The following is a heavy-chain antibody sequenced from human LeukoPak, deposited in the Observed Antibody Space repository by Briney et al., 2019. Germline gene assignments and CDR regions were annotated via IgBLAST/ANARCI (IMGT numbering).Heavy chain of an antibody. CDR3: AGDPFGSGSTSFDI. D-gene: IGHD3-10*01. Sequence: GGSLRLSCAASGFTFSSYSMNCVRQAPGKGLEWVSSISSSSSYIYYADSVKGRFTISRDNAKNSLYLQMNSLRAEDTAVYYCAGDPFGSGSTSFDIWGQGTMVTVSS. CDR1: GFTFSSYS. J-gene: IGHJ3*02. CDR2: ISSSSSYI. V-gene: IGHV3-21*01.